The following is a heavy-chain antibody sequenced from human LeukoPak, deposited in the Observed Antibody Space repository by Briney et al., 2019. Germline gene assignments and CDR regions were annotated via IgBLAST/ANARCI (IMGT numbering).Heavy chain of an antibody. D-gene: IGHD6-19*01. CDR1: GGSISSGGYY. CDR3: ARGGYSSGFIYYFDY. V-gene: IGHV4-31*03. J-gene: IGHJ4*02. CDR2: IYYSGST. Sequence: SQTLSLTCTVSGGSISSGGYYWSWIRQHPGKGLEWIGYIYYSGSTYYNPSLKSRVTISVDTSKNQFSLKLSSVTAADTAVYYCARGGYSSGFIYYFDYWGQGTLVTVSS.